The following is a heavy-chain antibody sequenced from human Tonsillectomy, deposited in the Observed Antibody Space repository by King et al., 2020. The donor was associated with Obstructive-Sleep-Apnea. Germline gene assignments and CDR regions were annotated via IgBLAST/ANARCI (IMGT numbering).Heavy chain of an antibody. CDR3: ATGLYGANSETNS. CDR1: GGSISSSNW. CDR2: IFHTGTT. D-gene: IGHD4-23*01. V-gene: IGHV4-4*02. J-gene: IGHJ4*02. Sequence: QLQESGPGLVKPSGTLSLTCAVSGGSISSSNWWHWVRQPPGKGLEWIGEIFHTGTTNYSPSLDTRVTMSVDKSENQISLEVRSVTAADTAVHYCATGLYGANSETNSWGQGALVTVSS.